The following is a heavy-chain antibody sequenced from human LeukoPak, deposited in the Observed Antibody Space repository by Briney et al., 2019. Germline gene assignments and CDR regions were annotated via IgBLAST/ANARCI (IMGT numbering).Heavy chain of an antibody. Sequence: PSETLSLTCTVSGGSISSGGYYWSWIRQPPGKGLEWIGYIYHSGSTYYNPSLKSRVTISVDTSKNQFSLKLSSVTAADTAVYYCARRIAVAGMGAFDIWGQGTMVTVSS. CDR2: IYHSGST. CDR1: GGSISSGGYY. V-gene: IGHV4-30-2*02. J-gene: IGHJ3*02. CDR3: ARRIAVAGMGAFDI. D-gene: IGHD6-19*01.